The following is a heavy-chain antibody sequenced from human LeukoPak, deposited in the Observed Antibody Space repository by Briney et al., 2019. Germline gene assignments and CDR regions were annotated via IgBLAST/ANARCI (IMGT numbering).Heavy chain of an antibody. Sequence: PGRSLRLSCAASGFTFSSYGMHWVRQAPGRGLEWVANIKQDGGEQYYVDSVKGRFTISRDNAKNSLYLQMNSLRAEDTAVYYSASQLDGIHNYWGQGTLVTVSS. J-gene: IGHJ4*02. D-gene: IGHD1-26*01. V-gene: IGHV3-7*02. CDR3: ASQLDGIHNY. CDR1: GFTFSSYG. CDR2: IKQDGGEQ.